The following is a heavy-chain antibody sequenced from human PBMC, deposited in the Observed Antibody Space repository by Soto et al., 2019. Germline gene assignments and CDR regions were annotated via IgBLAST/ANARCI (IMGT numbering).Heavy chain of an antibody. CDR2: IIPILNIA. V-gene: IGHV1-69*04. Sequence: QVQLVQSGAEVKKPGSSVKVSCKASGGTFSSYAITWVRQAPGQGLEWMGRIIPILNIANSAQKFQGRVTITANKSTSTAYMELSSLTSEYTAVYYCAREPRVGSTTSVADYWGQGTLVTVSS. D-gene: IGHD1-26*01. J-gene: IGHJ4*02. CDR1: GGTFSSYA. CDR3: AREPRVGSTTSVADY.